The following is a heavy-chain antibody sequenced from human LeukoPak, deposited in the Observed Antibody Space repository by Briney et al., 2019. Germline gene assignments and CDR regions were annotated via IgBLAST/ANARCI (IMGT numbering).Heavy chain of an antibody. CDR2: ISGSGGST. J-gene: IGHJ5*02. D-gene: IGHD3-3*02. Sequence: GGSLRLSCAASGFTFSSYAVSWVRQAPGKGLEWVSAISGSGGSTYYADSVKGRFTISRDNSKNTLYLQMNSLRAEDTAVYYCAKVQDIFGVVNNWFDPWGQGTLVTVSS. CDR3: AKVQDIFGVVNNWFDP. CDR1: GFTFSSYA. V-gene: IGHV3-23*01.